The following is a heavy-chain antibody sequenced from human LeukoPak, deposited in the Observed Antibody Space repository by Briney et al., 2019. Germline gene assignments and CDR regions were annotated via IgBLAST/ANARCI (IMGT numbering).Heavy chain of an antibody. CDR3: AKAGIFGVVIIGYFDY. D-gene: IGHD3-3*01. J-gene: IGHJ4*02. Sequence: GGSLRLSCAASGFTFSSYSMNWVRQAPGKGLEWVSYITSSSSTIHYADSVKGRFTISRDNAKNSLYLQMNSLRAEDTAVYYCAKAGIFGVVIIGYFDYWGQGTLVTVSS. CDR2: ITSSSSTI. CDR1: GFTFSSYS. V-gene: IGHV3-48*04.